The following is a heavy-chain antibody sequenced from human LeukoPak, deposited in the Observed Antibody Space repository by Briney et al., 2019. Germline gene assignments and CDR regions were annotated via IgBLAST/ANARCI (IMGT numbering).Heavy chain of an antibody. CDR3: ARVYYDSSGYPYYFDY. J-gene: IGHJ4*02. V-gene: IGHV4-38-2*01. Sequence: SETLSLTCAVSGYSISSGYYWGWIRQPPGKGLEWIGSIYHSGSTYYNPSLKSRVTISVDTSKNPFSLKLSSVTAADTAVYYCARVYYDSSGYPYYFDYWGQGTLVTVSS. CDR1: GYSISSGYY. D-gene: IGHD3-22*01. CDR2: IYHSGST.